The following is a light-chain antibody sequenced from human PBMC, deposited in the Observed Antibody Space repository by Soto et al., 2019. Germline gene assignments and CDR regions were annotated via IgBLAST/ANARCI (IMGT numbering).Light chain of an antibody. CDR1: SSDVGSHNF. J-gene: IGLJ2*01. V-gene: IGLV2-14*02. Sequence: QSALTQPASVSGSPGQSITISCTGTSSDVGSHNFVSWYQQRPGKAPKLMIFEVTKRPSGVSNRFSGSKSGNTASLTISGLQAEDEADYYCSSFSSDSTPLVFGGGTKLTVL. CDR2: EVT. CDR3: SSFSSDSTPLV.